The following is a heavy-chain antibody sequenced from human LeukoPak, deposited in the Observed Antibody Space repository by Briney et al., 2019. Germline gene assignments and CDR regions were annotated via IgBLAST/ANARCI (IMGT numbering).Heavy chain of an antibody. CDR1: GVSFSGYY. Sequence: SETLSLTCAVYGVSFSGYYWSWIRQPPGKGLEWIGEINHSGSTKYNPSLKSRVTISVDASKNQFSLKLSSVTAADTAVYYSARGPSRLGYCSSASCRYYYYGMDVWGKGTTVTVSS. V-gene: IGHV4-34*01. J-gene: IGHJ6*04. D-gene: IGHD2-2*01. CDR2: INHSGST. CDR3: ARGPSRLGYCSSASCRYYYYGMDV.